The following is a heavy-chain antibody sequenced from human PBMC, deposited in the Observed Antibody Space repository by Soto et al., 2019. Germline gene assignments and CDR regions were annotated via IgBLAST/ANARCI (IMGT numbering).Heavy chain of an antibody. CDR2: IIPIFGTA. J-gene: IGHJ4*02. CDR3: AREKNSSGCIDY. V-gene: IGHV1-69*13. Sequence: ASVKVSCKASGGTFSSYAISWVRQAPGQGLEWMGGIIPIFGTANYAQKFQGRVTITADESTSTAYMELSSLRSEDTAVYYCAREKNSSGCIDYWGQGTLVTSPQ. D-gene: IGHD6-19*01. CDR1: GGTFSSYA.